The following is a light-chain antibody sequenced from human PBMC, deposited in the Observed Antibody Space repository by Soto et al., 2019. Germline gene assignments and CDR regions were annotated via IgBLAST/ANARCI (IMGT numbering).Light chain of an antibody. CDR1: SSNIGSNT. CDR3: AVWDDSLNGYV. CDR2: SND. Sequence: QSVLTQPPSASGTPGQRVTISCFGSSSNIGSNTVNWYRQLPGTAPKLLIYSNDQRPSGVPDRLSGSKSGTSASLAISGLQSEDEAEYYCAVWDDSLNGYVFGTGTKVTVL. V-gene: IGLV1-44*01. J-gene: IGLJ1*01.